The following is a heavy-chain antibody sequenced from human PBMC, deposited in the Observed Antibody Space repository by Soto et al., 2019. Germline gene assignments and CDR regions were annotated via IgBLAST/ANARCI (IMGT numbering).Heavy chain of an antibody. J-gene: IGHJ4*02. CDR2: INSDGSST. CDR3: ARDFEY. CDR1: GFTFSTFW. Sequence: EVQLVESGGGLVQPGGSLRLSCDASGFTFSTFWMHWVRQAPGKGLVWVSRINSDGSSTNYADSVKGRVTISRDNAKNTLYLQLNSLRPEDTAVYYCARDFEYWGQGTLVTVSS. V-gene: IGHV3-74*01.